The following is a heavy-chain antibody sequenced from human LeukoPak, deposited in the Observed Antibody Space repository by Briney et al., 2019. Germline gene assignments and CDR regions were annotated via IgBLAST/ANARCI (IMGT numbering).Heavy chain of an antibody. J-gene: IGHJ5*02. CDR1: GYTFSGYY. CDR2: INPYSGDT. Sequence: ASVKVSCKASGYTFSGYYIHWVRQAPGQGLEWMGWINPYSGDTNYAQKIEGRVTMTRDKSISTAYMELSRLRSDDTAVYYCARGGLMILTIAPPDPWGQGTLVTVSS. D-gene: IGHD3-16*01. CDR3: ARGGLMILTIAPPDP. V-gene: IGHV1-2*02.